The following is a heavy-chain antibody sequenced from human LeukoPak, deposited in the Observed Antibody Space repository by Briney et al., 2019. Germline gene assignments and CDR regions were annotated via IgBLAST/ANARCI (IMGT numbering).Heavy chain of an antibody. V-gene: IGHV3-64D*06. Sequence: GGSLRLSCSASGFTFSSYAMHWVRQAPGKGLEYVSAINRTGGSTYYADSVKGRFTISRDNSKNTLYLQMSSLRAEDTAVYYCVKDQGVGHYYDSSGYLPGYFDYWGQGTLVTVSS. J-gene: IGHJ4*02. CDR1: GFTFSSYA. D-gene: IGHD3-22*01. CDR3: VKDQGVGHYYDSSGYLPGYFDY. CDR2: INRTGGST.